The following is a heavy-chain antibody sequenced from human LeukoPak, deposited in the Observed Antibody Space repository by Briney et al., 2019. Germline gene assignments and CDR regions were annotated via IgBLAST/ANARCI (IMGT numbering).Heavy chain of an antibody. D-gene: IGHD2-21*02. J-gene: IGHJ4*02. Sequence: GGSLRLSCAASGLTFNFNGMSWFCQAPGKGLEWVSAISGTGNTYYAGSVKGRFTISRDKSKNTLYLQMDSLRVEDTATYYCAKDGTGCGGDCYSDFWGQGTLVTVSS. V-gene: IGHV3-23*01. CDR2: ISGTGNT. CDR3: AKDGTGCGGDCYSDF. CDR1: GLTFNFNG.